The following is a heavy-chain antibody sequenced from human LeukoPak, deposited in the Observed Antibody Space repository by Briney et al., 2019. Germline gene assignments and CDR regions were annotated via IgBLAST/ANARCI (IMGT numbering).Heavy chain of an antibody. J-gene: IGHJ4*02. V-gene: IGHV1-8*01. Sequence: ASVKVSCKASGYAFTNYDINWVRQATGQGLEWMGWMNPNSGNTGYAQKFQGRVTMTRNTSITTAYMELSSLRSEDTAVYYCARSPHRYYFDYWGQGILVTVSS. CDR3: ARSPHRYYFDY. CDR1: GYAFTNYD. CDR2: MNPNSGNT.